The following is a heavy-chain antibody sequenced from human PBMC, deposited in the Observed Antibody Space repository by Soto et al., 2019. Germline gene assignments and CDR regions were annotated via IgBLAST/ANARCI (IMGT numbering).Heavy chain of an antibody. V-gene: IGHV4-34*01. CDR3: ARGKAVAGTVTYYYYYGMDV. D-gene: IGHD6-19*01. CDR1: GGSFSGYY. J-gene: IGHJ6*02. Sequence: QLQLQQWGAGLLKPSETLSLTCAVYGGSFSGYYWSWIRQPPGKGLEWIGEINHSGSTNYNPSLKSRVTISVDTSTNQFSLKLSSVTAADTAVYYCARGKAVAGTVTYYYYYGMDVWGQGTTVTVSS. CDR2: INHSGST.